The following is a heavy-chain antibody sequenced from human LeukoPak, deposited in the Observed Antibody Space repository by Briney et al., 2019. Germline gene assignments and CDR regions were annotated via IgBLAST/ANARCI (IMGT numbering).Heavy chain of an antibody. CDR3: ARNILTAGYDAFDI. Sequence: SETLSLTCTVSGGSISSYYWSWIRQPPEKGLEWIGYIYYSGSTNYNPSLKSRVTISVDTSKNQFSLKLSSVTAADTAVYYCARNILTAGYDAFDIWGQGTMVTVSS. D-gene: IGHD3-9*01. CDR1: GGSISSYY. V-gene: IGHV4-59*01. J-gene: IGHJ3*02. CDR2: IYYSGST.